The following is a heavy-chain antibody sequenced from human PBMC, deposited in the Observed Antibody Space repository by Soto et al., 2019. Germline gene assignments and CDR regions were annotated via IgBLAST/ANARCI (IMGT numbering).Heavy chain of an antibody. J-gene: IGHJ5*02. CDR3: ARGAAHSSSWYRYNWFDP. CDR2: INAGNGNT. CDR1: GYTFTSYA. D-gene: IGHD6-13*01. Sequence: ASVKVSCKASGYTFTSYAMHWVRQAPGQRLEWMGWINAGNGNTKYSQKFQGRVTITRDTSASTAYMELSSLRSEDTAVYYCARGAAHSSSWYRYNWFDPWGQGTLVTSPQ. V-gene: IGHV1-3*01.